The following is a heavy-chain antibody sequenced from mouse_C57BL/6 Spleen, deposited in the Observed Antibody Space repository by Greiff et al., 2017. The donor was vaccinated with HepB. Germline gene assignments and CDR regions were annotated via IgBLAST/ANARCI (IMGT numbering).Heavy chain of an antibody. CDR1: GYTFTDYN. V-gene: IGHV1-22*01. CDR2: INPNNGGT. Sequence: EVQLQQSGPELVKPGASVKMSCKASGYTFTDYNMHWVKQSHGKSLEWIGYINPNNGGTSYNQKFKGKATLTVNKSSSTAYMELRSLTSEDSAVYYCARDYDGYYVFFAYWGQGTLVTVSA. D-gene: IGHD2-3*01. CDR3: ARDYDGYYVFFAY. J-gene: IGHJ3*01.